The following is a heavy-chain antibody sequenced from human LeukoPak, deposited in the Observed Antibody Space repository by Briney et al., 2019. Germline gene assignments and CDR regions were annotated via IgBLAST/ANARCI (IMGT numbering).Heavy chain of an antibody. Sequence: SGPTLVKPTQTLTLTCTFTGFSRSASGLGVGWIRQPPGKALEWLVLNYWDDDERYSPSLKNRLTITKVTSKNQVVRTMNNMDTVDTTTYYSAREEDYSKDGAFDSSGHRNLCTASS. CDR1: GFSRSASGLG. J-gene: IGHJ4*01. CDR3: AREEDYSKDGAFDS. V-gene: IGHV2-5*02. D-gene: IGHD4-11*01. CDR2: NYWDDDE.